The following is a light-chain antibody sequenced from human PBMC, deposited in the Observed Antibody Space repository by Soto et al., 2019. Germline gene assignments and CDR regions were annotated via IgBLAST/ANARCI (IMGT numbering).Light chain of an antibody. Sequence: IVMTQSPLSLPVTPGQPAFISCMSIHSPLHSNGYNYLDWYLQKPGQSPQLLIYLGSNRASGVPDRFSGSGSGTDFTLKISRVEAEDVGVYYCMQALQTPPTFGQGTRLEIK. CDR2: LGS. CDR3: MQALQTPPT. V-gene: IGKV2-28*01. CDR1: HSPLHSNGYNY. J-gene: IGKJ5*01.